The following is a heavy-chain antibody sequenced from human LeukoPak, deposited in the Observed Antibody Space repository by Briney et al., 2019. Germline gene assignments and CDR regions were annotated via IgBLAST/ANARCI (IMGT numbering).Heavy chain of an antibody. CDR2: ISYDGSKK. D-gene: IGHD6-13*01. V-gene: IGHV3-30-3*01. J-gene: IGHJ4*02. Sequence: PGGSVRLSCAASGFTFSSYTMHWVRQAPGKGLEWVALISYDGSKKYYADSVKGRFTISRDNSKNTLYLQMNSLRAEDTAVYYCARDTYSSSWFPLDYWGQGTLVTVSS. CDR1: GFTFSSYT. CDR3: ARDTYSSSWFPLDY.